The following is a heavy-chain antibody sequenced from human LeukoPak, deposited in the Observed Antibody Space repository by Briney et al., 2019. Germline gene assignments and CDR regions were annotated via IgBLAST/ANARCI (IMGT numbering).Heavy chain of an antibody. Sequence: GGSLRLSCAASGFSFSSYGMSWVRQAPGKGLEWVGCIKSKTDGGTTDYAAPVKGRFTISRDDSKNTLYLQMNSLKTEDTAVYYCTTEVILSDYWGQGTLVTVSS. D-gene: IGHD3-9*01. CDR3: TTEVILSDY. CDR2: IKSKTDGGTT. J-gene: IGHJ4*02. V-gene: IGHV3-15*01. CDR1: GFSFSSYG.